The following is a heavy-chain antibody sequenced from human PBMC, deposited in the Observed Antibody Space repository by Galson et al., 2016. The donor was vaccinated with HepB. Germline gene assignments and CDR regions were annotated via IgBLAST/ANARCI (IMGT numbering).Heavy chain of an antibody. D-gene: IGHD2/OR15-2a*01. CDR2: IYRGGST. Sequence: SLRLSCAASGFNVSSNYMSWVRQAPGKGLEWVSVIYRGGSTYYLDSVQGRFTLSRDNSKNTLYLQMNSLRAEDTAVYFCASLDSTHYPRVYWGQGTRVTVSS. J-gene: IGHJ4*02. CDR3: ASLDSTHYPRVY. CDR1: GFNVSSNY. V-gene: IGHV3-53*01.